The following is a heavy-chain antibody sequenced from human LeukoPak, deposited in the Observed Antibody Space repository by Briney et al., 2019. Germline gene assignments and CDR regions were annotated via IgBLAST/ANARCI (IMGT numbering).Heavy chain of an antibody. CDR3: ARSSSGWYRGAFDT. V-gene: IGHV4-34*01. D-gene: IGHD6-19*01. J-gene: IGHJ3*02. CDR2: INHSGST. Sequence: PSETPSDTCVLYRGSFSGYFWSWMRQRPGTGGGWVVQINHSGSTTYNPSLKSRVTISVDTSKNQFSLKLSSLTAADTAVYYCARSSSGWYRGAFDTWGQGTMVTVSS. CDR1: RGSFSGYF.